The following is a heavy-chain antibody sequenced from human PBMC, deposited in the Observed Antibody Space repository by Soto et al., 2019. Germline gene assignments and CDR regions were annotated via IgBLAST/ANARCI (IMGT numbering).Heavy chain of an antibody. J-gene: IGHJ3*02. V-gene: IGHV4-39*01. D-gene: IGHD3-10*01. Sequence: TSETLSLTCTVSGGSISSSSYYWGWIRQPPGKGLEWIGSIYYSGSTYYNPSLKSRVTISVDTSKNQFSLKLSSVTAADTAVYYCARHYYGSITLGFDIWGQGTMVTVSS. CDR2: IYYSGST. CDR1: GGSISSSSYY. CDR3: ARHYYGSITLGFDI.